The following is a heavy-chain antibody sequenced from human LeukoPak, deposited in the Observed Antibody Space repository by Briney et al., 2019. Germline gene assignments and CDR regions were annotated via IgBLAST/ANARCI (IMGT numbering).Heavy chain of an antibody. Sequence: ASVKVSCKASGYTFTGYYMHWVRQAPGQGLEWMGWINPNSGGTNYAQKFQSRVTMTRDTSISTAYMELSRLRSDDTAVYYCAREFKQQLVLYAFDIWGQGTMVTVSS. CDR1: GYTFTGYY. V-gene: IGHV1-2*02. CDR3: AREFKQQLVLYAFDI. J-gene: IGHJ3*02. D-gene: IGHD6-13*01. CDR2: INPNSGGT.